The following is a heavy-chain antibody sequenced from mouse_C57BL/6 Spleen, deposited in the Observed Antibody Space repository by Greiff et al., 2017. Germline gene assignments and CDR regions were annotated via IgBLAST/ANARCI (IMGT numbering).Heavy chain of an antibody. CDR1: GFTINNTC. D-gene: IGHD2-3*01. J-gene: IGHJ1*03. V-gene: IGHV14-3*01. CDR2: IDPAYGNT. CDR3: ARPYDGYYFWYFDV. Sequence: VQLQQSVAELVRPGASVKLSCTASGFTINNTCMHWVKQRPEQGLEWIGMIDPAYGNTNYAPQFPGKATITADTSSNTAYLQLSSLTSEDAAIYYCARPYDGYYFWYFDVWGTGTTVTVSS.